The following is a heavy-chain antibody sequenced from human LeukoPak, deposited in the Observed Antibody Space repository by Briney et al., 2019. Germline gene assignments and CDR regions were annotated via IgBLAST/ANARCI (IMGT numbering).Heavy chain of an antibody. D-gene: IGHD2-15*01. Sequence: GGSLRLSCAASGLTFSSKWMYWFRQAPGKGLVWVSRINGDGSSRDYADSVKGRFTISRDNAKNTLYLQMNSLRAEDTAVYYCAKEEGYCSCPDYWGQGTPVTVSS. CDR3: AKEEGYCSCPDY. J-gene: IGHJ4*02. CDR1: GLTFSSKW. CDR2: INGDGSSR. V-gene: IGHV3-74*01.